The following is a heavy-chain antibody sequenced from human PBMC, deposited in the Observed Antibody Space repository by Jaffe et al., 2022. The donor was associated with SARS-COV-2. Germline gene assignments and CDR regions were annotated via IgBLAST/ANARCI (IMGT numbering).Heavy chain of an antibody. CDR3: ARHTRRRKYDALYRAEYFQD. Sequence: QLQLQESGPGLVKPSETLSLTCSVSGGSISSSSYYWGWIRQPPGRGLEWIGSMYYSGSGSTYYNPSLQSRVTISVDASQKQSSLKVNSLTAADTAVYYCARHTRRRKYDALYRAEYFQDWGQGTLVIVSS. D-gene: IGHD1-1*01. CDR1: GGSISSSSYY. CDR2: MYYSGSGST. J-gene: IGHJ1*01. V-gene: IGHV4-39*01.